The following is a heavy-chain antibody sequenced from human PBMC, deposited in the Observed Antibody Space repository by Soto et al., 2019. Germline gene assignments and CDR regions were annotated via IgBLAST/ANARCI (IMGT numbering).Heavy chain of an antibody. V-gene: IGHV4-28*01. CDR1: GYSISSSNW. D-gene: IGHD1-26*01. J-gene: IGHJ6*02. CDR3: ARITGRWELLGYYYYGMDV. CDR2: IYYSGTT. Sequence: SETLSLTCAVSGYSISSSNWRGWIRQPPGKGLEWIGYIYYSGTTYYNPSLKSRVTMSVDTSKNQFSLKLSSVTAADTAVYYCARITGRWELLGYYYYGMDVWGQGTTVTVSS.